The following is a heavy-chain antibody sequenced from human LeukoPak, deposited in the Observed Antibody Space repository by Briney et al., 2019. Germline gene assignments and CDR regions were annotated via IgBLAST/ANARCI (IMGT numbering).Heavy chain of an antibody. J-gene: IGHJ4*02. CDR1: GGSISSGGYY. D-gene: IGHD5-18*01. CDR3: ARDSIQLWSAFDY. V-gene: IGHV4-30-2*01. Sequence: SETLSLTCTVSGGSISSGGYYWSWIRQPPGKGLEWIGYIYHSGSTYYNPSLKSRVTISVDRSKNQFSLKLSSVTAADTAVYSCARDSIQLWSAFDYWGQGTLVTVSS. CDR2: IYHSGST.